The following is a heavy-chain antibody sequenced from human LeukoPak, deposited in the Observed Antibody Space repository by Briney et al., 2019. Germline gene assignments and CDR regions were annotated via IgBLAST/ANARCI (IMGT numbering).Heavy chain of an antibody. J-gene: IGHJ6*02. Sequence: PSETLSLTCTVSGGSISSGGYYWSWTRQHPGKGLEWIGYIYYSGSTYYNPSLKSRVTISVDTSKNQFSLKLSSVTAADTAVYYCARASGPYYYYYGMDVWGQGTTVTVSS. CDR3: ARASGPYYYYYGMDV. CDR2: IYYSGST. CDR1: GGSISSGGYY. V-gene: IGHV4-31*03. D-gene: IGHD5-12*01.